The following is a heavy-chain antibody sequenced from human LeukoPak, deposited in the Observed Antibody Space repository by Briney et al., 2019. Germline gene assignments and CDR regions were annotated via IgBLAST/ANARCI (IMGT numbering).Heavy chain of an antibody. V-gene: IGHV6-1*01. CDR2: TYYRSKWYI. CDR3: ARADGDRDGYNFWFDP. CDR1: WHSFASNSAA. D-gene: IGHD5-24*01. J-gene: IGHJ5*02. Sequence: SQTLSLTCAFSWHSFASNSAAWNWISQSPSRGLEWLGRTYYRSKWYIDYAVSVKSRITIDADTSKNQFSLQLNSVTPEDTAVYYCARADGDRDGYNFWFDPWGQGTLVTVSS.